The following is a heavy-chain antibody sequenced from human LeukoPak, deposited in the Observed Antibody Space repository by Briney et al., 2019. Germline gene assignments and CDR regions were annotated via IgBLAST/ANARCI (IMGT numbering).Heavy chain of an antibody. CDR1: GFTFSSYS. CDR3: AIDYGGNSPYYYYYMDV. V-gene: IGHV3-21*01. D-gene: IGHD4-23*01. J-gene: IGHJ6*03. Sequence: GGSLRLSCAASGFTFSSYSMNWVRQAPGKGLEWVSSISSSSSYIYYADSVKGRFTISRDNAKNSLYLQMNSLRAEDTAVYYCAIDYGGNSPYYYYYMDVWGKGTTVTVSS. CDR2: ISSSSSYI.